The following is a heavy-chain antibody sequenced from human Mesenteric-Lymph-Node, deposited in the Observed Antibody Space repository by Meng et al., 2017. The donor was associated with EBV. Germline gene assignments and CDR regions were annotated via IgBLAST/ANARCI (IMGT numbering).Heavy chain of an antibody. V-gene: IGHV6-1*01. CDR3: ARGATSVFDL. J-gene: IGHJ2*01. CDR1: GDSVSSNSAA. Sequence: QVQLQQSVPGLVNPAHXPPLTCAISGDSVSSNSAAWNWIRQSPSRGLEWLGRTYYRSKWYNDYAVSVKSRIAITPDTSKYQFSLQLTSVTPEVTAVYYCARGATSVFDLWGRGTLVTVSS. CDR2: TYYRSKWYN.